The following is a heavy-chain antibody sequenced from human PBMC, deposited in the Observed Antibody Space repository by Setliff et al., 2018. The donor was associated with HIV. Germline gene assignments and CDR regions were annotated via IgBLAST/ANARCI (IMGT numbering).Heavy chain of an antibody. CDR2: ISSSSSTI. J-gene: IGHJ3*02. CDR1: GFTFSSYS. CDR3: AREADSSGYYYDAFDI. Sequence: GGSLRLSCAASGFTFSSYSMNWVSQAPGKGLEWVSYISSSSSTIYYADSVKGRFTISRDNAKNSLYLQMNSLRAEDTAVYYCAREADSSGYYYDAFDIWGQGTMVTVSS. V-gene: IGHV3-48*01. D-gene: IGHD3-22*01.